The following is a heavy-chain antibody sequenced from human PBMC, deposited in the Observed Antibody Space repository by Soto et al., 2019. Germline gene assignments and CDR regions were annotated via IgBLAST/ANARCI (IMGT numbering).Heavy chain of an antibody. J-gene: IGHJ6*02. CDR1: GFTLKSFA. CDR2: ISNNGATT. D-gene: IGHD2-21*02. CDR3: VKDKGATIKKVTMDV. Sequence: QPGGSLGLSSSASGFTLKSFAMYWVRQAPGKGLDYVADISNNGATTYYADSVKDRFIISRDNSKSTLYLQMTSLREEDTGVFYCVKDKGATIKKVTMDVWGQGATVTVSS. V-gene: IGHV3-64D*08.